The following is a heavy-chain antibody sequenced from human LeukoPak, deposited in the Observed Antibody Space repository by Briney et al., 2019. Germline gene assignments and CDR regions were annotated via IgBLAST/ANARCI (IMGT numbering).Heavy chain of an antibody. J-gene: IGHJ6*03. D-gene: IGHD3-10*01. V-gene: IGHV4-59*01. CDR2: IYYSGST. CDR1: GGSISSYY. Sequence: PSETLSLTCTVSGGSISSYYWSWIRQPPGKGLEWIGYIYYSGSTNYNPSLKSRVTISVDTSKNQFSLKLSSVTAADTAVYYCARVTRRYGSGTYYYYYYMDVWGKGTTVTISS. CDR3: ARVTRRYGSGTYYYYYYMDV.